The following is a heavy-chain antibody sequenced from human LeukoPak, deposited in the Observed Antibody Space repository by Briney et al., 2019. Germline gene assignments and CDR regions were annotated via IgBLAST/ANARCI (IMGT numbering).Heavy chain of an antibody. CDR2: ISSSNGYI. Sequence: GGSLRLSCAASGFTFSSYSMNWVRQAPGKGLEWVSSISSSNGYIYYADSVKGRFTISRDNAKNSLYLQMNSLRAEDTAVYYCAREGTAVATNFDYWGQGTLVTVSS. CDR1: GFTFSSYS. V-gene: IGHV3-21*01. D-gene: IGHD5-18*01. J-gene: IGHJ4*02. CDR3: AREGTAVATNFDY.